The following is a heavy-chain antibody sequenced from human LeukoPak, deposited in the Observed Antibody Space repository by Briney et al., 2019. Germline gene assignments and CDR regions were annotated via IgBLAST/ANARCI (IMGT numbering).Heavy chain of an antibody. D-gene: IGHD3-16*01. Sequence: PSETLSLTCTVSGGSISSGSYYWSWIRQPAGKGLEWIGRIYTSGSTNYNPSLKSRVTISVDTSKNQFSLKLSSVTAADTAVYYCARDGRLDAFDYWGQGTLVTVSS. CDR3: ARDGRLDAFDY. V-gene: IGHV4-61*02. J-gene: IGHJ4*02. CDR1: GGSISSGSYY. CDR2: IYTSGST.